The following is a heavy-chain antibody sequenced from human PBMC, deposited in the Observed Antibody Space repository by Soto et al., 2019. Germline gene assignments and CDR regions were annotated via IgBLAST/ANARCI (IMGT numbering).Heavy chain of an antibody. V-gene: IGHV1-69*01. CDR1: GGTFSSYD. J-gene: IGHJ4*02. CDR3: ARDRGGYSYGQAPFDY. D-gene: IGHD5-18*01. CDR2: IIPIFGTA. Sequence: QVQLVQSGAEVQKPGSSVKVSCNASGGTFSSYDISWVRQAPGQGLEWMGGIIPIFGTANYAQKFQGRVTRTADESTSTAYMELRSLRSEDTAVYYCARDRGGYSYGQAPFDYWGQGTLVTVSS.